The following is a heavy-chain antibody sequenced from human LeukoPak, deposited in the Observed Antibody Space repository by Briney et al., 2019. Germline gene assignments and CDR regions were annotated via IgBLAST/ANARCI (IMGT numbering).Heavy chain of an antibody. D-gene: IGHD5-12*01. Sequence: QVQLQESGPGLVKPSQTLSLTYTVSGCSISSGGYYWTWIRQHPGKGIDWIGYIYHSGSTYYNPSLQSRVIISVDSSKNQFSLKLSSMTAADTAVYYCATSAGGYRFDYWGQGTLVTVSS. V-gene: IGHV4-31*03. J-gene: IGHJ4*02. CDR3: ATSAGGYRFDY. CDR2: IYHSGST. CDR1: GCSISSGGYY.